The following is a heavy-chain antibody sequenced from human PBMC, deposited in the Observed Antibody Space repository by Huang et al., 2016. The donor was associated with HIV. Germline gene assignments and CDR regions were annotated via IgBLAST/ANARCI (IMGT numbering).Heavy chain of an antibody. CDR1: GFSFSHYG. D-gene: IGHD2-21*02. CDR3: ATDLGGYSFDY. Sequence: QEQLVESGGGVVQPGGSLRLSCATSGFSFSHYGMHWVRQGPGQGLEWVAFIRFDGGNKHYADSAKGRFTISRDNSKKMLFLEMNSLRGDDTAFYYCATDLGGYSFDYWGQGALVSVSS. J-gene: IGHJ4*02. V-gene: IGHV3-30*02. CDR2: IRFDGGNK.